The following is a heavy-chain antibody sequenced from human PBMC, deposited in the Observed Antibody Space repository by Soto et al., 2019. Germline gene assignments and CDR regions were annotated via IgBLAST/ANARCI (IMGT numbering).Heavy chain of an antibody. J-gene: IGHJ5*02. CDR2: ICWEDDK. V-gene: IGHV2-5*02. CDR3: AHTLFGLYDSSANLVYP. Sequence: QITLKESGPTLVKPTQTLTLTCTFSGFSLSTSGVGVGWIRQPPGKALEWLALICWEDDKRYSPSLKSRLTITEDTSKNQVVLTMTNMDPVDTATYYCAHTLFGLYDSSANLVYPWGQGPLVTVSS. D-gene: IGHD3-22*01. CDR1: GFSLSTSGVG.